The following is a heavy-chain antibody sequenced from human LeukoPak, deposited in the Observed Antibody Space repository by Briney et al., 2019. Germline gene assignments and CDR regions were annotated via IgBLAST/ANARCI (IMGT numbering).Heavy chain of an antibody. CDR3: VRERGTGWYRASDY. V-gene: IGHV3-33*05. CDR2: VTYGDNIA. Sequence: GSLRLSCAASGFTFNNYGMHWVRQAPGKGLEWLAVVTYGDNIAYYRDSVKGRFTVSRDNSKNTLYLQMNSLRAEDTAVYYCVRERGTGWYRASDYWGQGTLVTVSS. J-gene: IGHJ4*02. CDR1: GFTFNNYG. D-gene: IGHD6-19*01.